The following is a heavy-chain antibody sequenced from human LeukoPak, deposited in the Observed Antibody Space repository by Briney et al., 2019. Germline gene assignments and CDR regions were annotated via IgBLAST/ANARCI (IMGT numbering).Heavy chain of an antibody. CDR3: ARVGLYGSGSYLVY. J-gene: IGHJ4*02. Sequence: ASVKVSCEASGYTFSGYYIHWVRQAPGQGLEWMGWTNPNSGATNYAQKFQGRVTMTRDTSITTAYMELSRLTSDDTAVYYCARVGLYGSGSYLVYWGQGTLVTVSS. V-gene: IGHV1-2*02. D-gene: IGHD3-10*01. CDR1: GYTFSGYY. CDR2: TNPNSGAT.